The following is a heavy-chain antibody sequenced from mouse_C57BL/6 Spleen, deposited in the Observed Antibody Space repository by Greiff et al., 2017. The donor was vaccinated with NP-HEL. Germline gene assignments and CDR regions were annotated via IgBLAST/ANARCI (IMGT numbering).Heavy chain of an antibody. Sequence: VQLQESGAELVRPGASVTLSCKASGYTFTDYEMHWVKQTPVHGLEWIGAIDPETGGTAYNQKFKGKAILTADKSSSTAYMELRSLTSEDSAVYYGTRSCLFATVVAPFDYWGQGTTLTVSS. CDR1: GYTFTDYE. J-gene: IGHJ2*01. CDR3: TRSCLFATVVAPFDY. D-gene: IGHD1-1*01. CDR2: IDPETGGT. V-gene: IGHV1-15*01.